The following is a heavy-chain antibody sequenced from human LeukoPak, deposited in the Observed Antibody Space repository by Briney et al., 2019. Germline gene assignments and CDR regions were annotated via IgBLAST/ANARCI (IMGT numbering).Heavy chain of an antibody. V-gene: IGHV3-21*01. J-gene: IGHJ4*02. CDR1: GFTFSSYS. Sequence: GGSLRLSCAASGFTFSSYSMNWVRQAPGQGLEWASSISSSSSYIYYADSVKGRFTISRDNAKNSLYLQMDSLRAEDTAVYYCAKSGYSPYYFDYWGQGTLVTVSA. CDR2: ISSSSSYI. CDR3: AKSGYSPYYFDY. D-gene: IGHD3-3*01.